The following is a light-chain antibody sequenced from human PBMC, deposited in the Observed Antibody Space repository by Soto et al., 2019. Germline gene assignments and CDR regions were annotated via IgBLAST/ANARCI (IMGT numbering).Light chain of an antibody. CDR1: QSVSSN. Sequence: EMVMTQPAAPLSFSPWERAALSCRASQSVSSNLAWYQQKPGQAPRLLIYGASTRATGIPARFSGSGSGTEFTLTISSLQSEDFAVYYCQQYNNSPLWTFGQGTKVEIK. CDR3: QQYNNSPLWT. J-gene: IGKJ1*01. CDR2: GAS. V-gene: IGKV3-15*01.